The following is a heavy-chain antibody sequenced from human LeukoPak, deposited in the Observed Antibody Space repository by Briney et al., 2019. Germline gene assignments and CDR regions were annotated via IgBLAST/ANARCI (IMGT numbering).Heavy chain of an antibody. D-gene: IGHD1-14*01. V-gene: IGHV3-74*01. CDR2: INADGSTA. J-gene: IGHJ3*01. Sequence: GGSLGLSGAASGLTFGNSWVHWFRKPPGKGLVWVSLINADGSTATYADSVKGRFTISRDNARNTLSLQMNSLTIEDTAVYYCVVVVEPPDSDGFDVWGQGTMITVSS. CDR3: VVVVEPPDSDGFDV. CDR1: GLTFGNSW.